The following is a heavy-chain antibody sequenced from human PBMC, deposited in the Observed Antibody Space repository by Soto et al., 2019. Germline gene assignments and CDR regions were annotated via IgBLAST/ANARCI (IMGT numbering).Heavy chain of an antibody. V-gene: IGHV4-31*03. CDR2: IYYSGST. CDR3: ARDIQVVVTAIGAYYYYGMDV. Sequence: SETLSLTCTVSGGSISSGGYYWSWIRQHPGKGLEWIGYIYYSGSTYYNPSLKSRVTISVDTSKNQFSLKLSSVTAADTAVYYCARDIQVVVTAIGAYYYYGMDVWGQGTTVTV. J-gene: IGHJ6*02. D-gene: IGHD2-21*02. CDR1: GGSISSGGYY.